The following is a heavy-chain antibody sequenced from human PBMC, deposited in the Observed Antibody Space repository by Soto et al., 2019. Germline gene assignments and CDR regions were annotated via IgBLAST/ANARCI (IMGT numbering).Heavy chain of an antibody. V-gene: IGHV4-4*02. CDR1: GGSISSSNW. Sequence: PSETLSLTCAVSGGSISSSNWWSWVRQPPGKGLEWIGEIYHSGSTNYNPSLKSRVTISVDKSKNQFSLKLSSVTAADTAVYYCARDMIWVEWVDAFDIWGQGTMVTVSS. D-gene: IGHD1-26*01. CDR2: IYHSGST. J-gene: IGHJ3*02. CDR3: ARDMIWVEWVDAFDI.